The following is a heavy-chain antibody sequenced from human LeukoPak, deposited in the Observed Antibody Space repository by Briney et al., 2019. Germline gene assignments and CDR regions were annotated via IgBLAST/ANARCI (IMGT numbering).Heavy chain of an antibody. D-gene: IGHD7-27*01. J-gene: IGHJ4*02. CDR1: GFTFSSYA. Sequence: GGSLRLSCAASGFTFSSYAMSWVRQAPGKGLEWVSAISGSGGSTYHADSVKGRFTISRDNSKNTLFLQMNSLRAEDTAVYYCAKDGGLWVSAHWGDSWGRGTLVTVSS. CDR2: ISGSGGST. CDR3: AKDGGLWVSAHWGDS. V-gene: IGHV3-23*01.